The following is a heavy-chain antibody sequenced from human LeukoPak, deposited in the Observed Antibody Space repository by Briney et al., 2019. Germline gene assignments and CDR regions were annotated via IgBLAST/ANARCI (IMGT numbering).Heavy chain of an antibody. J-gene: IGHJ4*02. Sequence: SETLSLTCTVSGVSISTSTHYWAWIRQPPGKGLEWIASMFYRGSPYYNASLRSRVTLSVDTSMNQFSLKLSSVTDSDTATFYCVRHAGWGGAASLIEFWGQGTLVTVSS. D-gene: IGHD2-15*01. CDR2: MFYRGSP. CDR1: GVSISTSTHY. CDR3: VRHAGWGGAASLIEF. V-gene: IGHV4-39*01.